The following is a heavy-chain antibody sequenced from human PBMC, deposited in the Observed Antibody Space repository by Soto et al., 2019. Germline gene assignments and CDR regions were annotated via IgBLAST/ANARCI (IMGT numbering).Heavy chain of an antibody. J-gene: IGHJ4*02. CDR2: ISSGSKTI. CDR1: GSTFSSYS. D-gene: IGHD1-26*01. CDR3: AREDILGARSFDY. V-gene: IGHV3-48*02. Sequence: EVQLVESGGGLVQGGGSLRLSCAASGSTFSSYSVNWVRQAPGKGLEWVSYISSGSKTIYYADSVKGRFTVSRDNAKNSQYLQMNSLRDEDTAIYYCAREDILGARSFDYWGQGTLVTVSS.